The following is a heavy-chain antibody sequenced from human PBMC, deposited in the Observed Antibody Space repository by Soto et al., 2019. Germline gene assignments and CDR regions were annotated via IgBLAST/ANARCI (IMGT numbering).Heavy chain of an antibody. V-gene: IGHV3-30*09. CDR3: ARQGPRDLRYFASLLLFDF. Sequence: QVQLVESGGGVVQPEGSLRLSCAASGFTFSDYPMHWARQTPGKGLEWVAFISFDGIKKSYADSVKGRFAISRDNSKNTLYLQMNSLRAEDTALYYCARQGPRDLRYFASLLLFDFWGQGTLVTVSS. CDR2: ISFDGIKK. D-gene: IGHD3-9*01. J-gene: IGHJ4*02. CDR1: GFTFSDYP.